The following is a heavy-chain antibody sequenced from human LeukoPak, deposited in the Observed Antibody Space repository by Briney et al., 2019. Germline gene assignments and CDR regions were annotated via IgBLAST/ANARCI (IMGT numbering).Heavy chain of an antibody. J-gene: IGHJ3*02. CDR3: ARHRSPYDAFDI. D-gene: IGHD1-26*01. V-gene: IGHV4-59*08. Sequence: SETPSLTCTVSGDSISGYYWSWIRQPPGKGLEWAGYVHYSGRTNYNASLEGRVTMPLDTSKNQFSLKLNSVTAADTAVYYCARHRSPYDAFDIWGQGTLLTVSS. CDR1: GDSISGYY. CDR2: VHYSGRT.